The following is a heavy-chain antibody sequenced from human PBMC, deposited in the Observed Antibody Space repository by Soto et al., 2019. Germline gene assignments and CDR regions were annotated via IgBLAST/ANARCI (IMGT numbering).Heavy chain of an antibody. CDR1: GFTFSSYE. CDR2: ISSSGSTI. Sequence: GGSLRLSCAASGFTFSSYEMNWVRQAPGEGLEWVSYISSSGSTIYYADSVKGRFTISRDNAKNSLYLQMNSLRAEDTAVYYCARDSRRGYSSSLDYWGQGTLVTVSS. D-gene: IGHD6-13*01. CDR3: ARDSRRGYSSSLDY. V-gene: IGHV3-48*03. J-gene: IGHJ4*02.